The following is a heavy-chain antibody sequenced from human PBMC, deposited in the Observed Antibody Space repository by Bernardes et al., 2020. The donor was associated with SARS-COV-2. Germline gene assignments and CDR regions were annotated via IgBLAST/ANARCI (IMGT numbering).Heavy chain of an antibody. J-gene: IGHJ4*02. CDR1: GFTFSGSA. CDR2: ISSKAKGYAT. Sequence: GSLRLSCTASGFTFSGSAIQWVRQPSGKGLEWIGRISSKAKGYATTYAASLKGRFVISRDDSRNTAYLQIHSLKIEDTAVYYCTGDYLYWDQGTLVSVSS. V-gene: IGHV3-73*01. D-gene: IGHD4-17*01. CDR3: TGDYLY.